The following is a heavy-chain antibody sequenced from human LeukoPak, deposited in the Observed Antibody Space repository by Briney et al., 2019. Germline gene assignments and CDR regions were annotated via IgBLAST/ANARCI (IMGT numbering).Heavy chain of an antibody. Sequence: GGSLRLSCAASGFTFSSYSMNWVRQAPGKGLEWVSSISSSSSYIYYADSVKGRFTISRDNAKNSLYLQMNSLRAEDTAVYYCARHYGDYPYYYYYYGMDVWGQGTTVTVSS. D-gene: IGHD4-17*01. CDR3: ARHYGDYPYYYYYYGMDV. V-gene: IGHV3-21*01. CDR2: ISSSSSYI. J-gene: IGHJ6*02. CDR1: GFTFSSYS.